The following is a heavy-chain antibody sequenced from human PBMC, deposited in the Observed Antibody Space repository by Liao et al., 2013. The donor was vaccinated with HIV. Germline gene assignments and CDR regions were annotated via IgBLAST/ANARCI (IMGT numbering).Heavy chain of an antibody. V-gene: IGHV4-61*02. J-gene: IGHJ3*02. Sequence: QVQLQESGPGLVKPSQTLSLTCTVSGGSISSGSYYWSWIRQPAGKGLEWIGRIYTSGSTNYNPSLKSRVTMSVDTSKNQFSLKLSSVTAADTAVYYCASLYNWNYALDTFDIWGQGTMVTVSS. CDR2: IYTSGST. CDR3: ASLYNWNYALDTFDI. CDR1: GGSISSGSYY. D-gene: IGHD1-7*01.